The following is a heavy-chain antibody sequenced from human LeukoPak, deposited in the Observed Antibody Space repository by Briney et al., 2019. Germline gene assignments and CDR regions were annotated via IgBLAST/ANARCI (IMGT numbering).Heavy chain of an antibody. CDR3: AKDMRPYSGDRSFLFDQ. D-gene: IGHD1-26*01. CDR2: TSYDGSDK. Sequence: PGGSLRLSCAASGFSFSYYGIHWVRQAPGKGLEWVALTSYDGSDKYFADSVKGRFSISRDNSQNTLYLQVNSLRAEDTAIYYCAKDMRPYSGDRSFLFDQWGQGTLVIVSS. CDR1: GFSFSYYG. V-gene: IGHV3-30*18. J-gene: IGHJ4*02.